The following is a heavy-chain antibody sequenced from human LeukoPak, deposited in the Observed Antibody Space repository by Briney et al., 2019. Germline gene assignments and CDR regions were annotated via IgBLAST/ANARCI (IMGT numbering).Heavy chain of an antibody. CDR2: INRSGST. J-gene: IGHJ3*02. CDR1: GGSFSGYY. CDR3: ARTSRWGSGWFLGVNAFDI. V-gene: IGHV4-34*01. D-gene: IGHD6-19*01. Sequence: SETLSLTCAVYGGSFSGYYWSWIRQPPGKGLEWIGEINRSGSTNYNPSLKSRVTISVDTSKNQFSLKLSSVTAADTAVYYCARTSRWGSGWFLGVNAFDIWGQGTMVTVSS.